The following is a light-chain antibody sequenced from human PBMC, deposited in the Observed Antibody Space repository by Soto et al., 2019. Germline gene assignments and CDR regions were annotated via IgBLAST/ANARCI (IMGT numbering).Light chain of an antibody. V-gene: IGKV3-15*01. CDR1: QSVSSN. Sequence: EVVMTQSRATLSLSPGERATLSCRASQSVSSNLAWYQQKPGQAPRLLIYGASTRATGVPARFSGSGSGTESTLTLSPLPSQDLAPHSCPQYAHWPTLTFGGGTKVDIK. CDR2: GAS. CDR3: PQYAHWPTLT. J-gene: IGKJ4*01.